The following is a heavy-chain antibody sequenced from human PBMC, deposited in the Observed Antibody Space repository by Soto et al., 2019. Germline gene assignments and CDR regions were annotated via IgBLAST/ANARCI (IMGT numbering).Heavy chain of an antibody. J-gene: IGHJ3*02. D-gene: IGHD3-22*01. CDR2: IIPIFGTA. V-gene: IGHV1-69*13. CDR1: GGTFSSYA. CDR3: ARALYYYDSSASRDAFDI. Sequence: SVKVSCKASGGTFSSYAISWVRQAPGQGLEWMGGIIPIFGTANYAQKFQGRVTITADESTSTAYMELSSLRSEDTAVYYCARALYYYDSSASRDAFDIWGQGTMVTVSS.